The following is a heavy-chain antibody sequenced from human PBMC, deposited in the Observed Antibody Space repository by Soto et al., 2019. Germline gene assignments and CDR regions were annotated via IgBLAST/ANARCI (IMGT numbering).Heavy chain of an antibody. V-gene: IGHV4-34*01. CDR3: ARGVDTAMAFDY. CDR2: INHSGST. J-gene: IGHJ4*02. D-gene: IGHD5-18*01. CDR1: GGSFSGYY. Sequence: SETLSLTCAVYGGSFSGYYWSWIRQPPGKGLEWIGEINHSGSTNYNPSLKSRVTISVDTSKNQFSLKLSSVTAADTAVYYCARGVDTAMAFDYWGQGTLVTVS.